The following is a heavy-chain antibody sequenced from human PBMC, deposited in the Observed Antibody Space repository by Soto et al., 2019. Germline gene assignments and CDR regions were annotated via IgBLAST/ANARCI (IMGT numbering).Heavy chain of an antibody. J-gene: IGHJ6*04. Sequence: ASVKVSCKASGYTFTGSCMHWVRQAPGQGLEWMGWINPNSGGTNYAQKFQGWVTMTRDTSISTAYMELSRLRSADTAVYYCARVRDYYGSGSYSHGMGVWGEGTTVTVAS. CDR2: INPNSGGT. V-gene: IGHV1-2*04. CDR1: GYTFTGSC. CDR3: ARVRDYYGSGSYSHGMGV. D-gene: IGHD3-10*01.